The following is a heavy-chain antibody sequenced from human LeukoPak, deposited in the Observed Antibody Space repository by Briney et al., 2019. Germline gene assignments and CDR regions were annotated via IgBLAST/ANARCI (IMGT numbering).Heavy chain of an antibody. CDR1: GGSINNYY. CDR3: ARVEEGYGSGRRENYYYYYMDV. CDR2: IHYSGST. Sequence: SKTLSLTCTVSGGSINNYYWSWIRQPPGKGLEWIGYIHYSGSTNYNPSLKSRVTISIDTSKNQFSLKLSFVTAADTAVYYCARVEEGYGSGRRENYYYYYMDVWGKGSTVTISS. V-gene: IGHV4-59*01. J-gene: IGHJ6*03. D-gene: IGHD3-10*01.